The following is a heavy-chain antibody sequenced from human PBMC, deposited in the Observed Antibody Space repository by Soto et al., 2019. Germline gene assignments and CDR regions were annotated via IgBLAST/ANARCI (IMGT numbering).Heavy chain of an antibody. Sequence: QVQLQESGPGLVKPSQTLSLTCTVSGGSISSGGYFWSWIRQHPGKGLEWIGFIYYGGSPYYNPSLKSRVTLSVDTSKHQFSLKLSSVTAADTAVYYFAREGAAPYYYDGMDVWGSGNTVTVSS. CDR1: GGSISSGGYF. V-gene: IGHV4-31*03. CDR2: IYYGGSP. CDR3: AREGAAPYYYDGMDV. J-gene: IGHJ6*04. D-gene: IGHD6-6*01.